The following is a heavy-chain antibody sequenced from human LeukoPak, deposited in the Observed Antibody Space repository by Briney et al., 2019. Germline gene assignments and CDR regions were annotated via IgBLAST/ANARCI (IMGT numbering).Heavy chain of an antibody. CDR1: GGSISSGSYY. CDR3: ARAVVVTATSVRSDYFDY. J-gene: IGHJ4*02. CDR2: IYTSGST. V-gene: IGHV4-61*02. Sequence: SETLSLTCTVSGGSISSGSYYWSWRRQPAGKGLEWIGRIYTSGSTNYNPSLKSRVTISVDTSKNQFSLKLSSVTAADTAVYYCARAVVVTATSVRSDYFDYWGQGTLVTVSS. D-gene: IGHD2-21*02.